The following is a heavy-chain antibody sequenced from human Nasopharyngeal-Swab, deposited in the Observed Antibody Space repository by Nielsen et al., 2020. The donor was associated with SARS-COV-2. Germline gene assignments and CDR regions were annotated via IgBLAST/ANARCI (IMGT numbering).Heavy chain of an antibody. CDR1: GGSISSSTYY. Sequence: SETLSLTCTVFGGSISSSTYYWGWIRQPPGKGLEWIGSIYYSGNTYYNPSLKSRVTISVDTSKNQLSLKLSSVTAADTAVYYCASTDLTHSDFWSWFDPWGQGTLVTVSS. D-gene: IGHD3-3*01. V-gene: IGHV4-39*01. CDR3: ASTDLTHSDFWSWFDP. J-gene: IGHJ5*02. CDR2: IYYSGNT.